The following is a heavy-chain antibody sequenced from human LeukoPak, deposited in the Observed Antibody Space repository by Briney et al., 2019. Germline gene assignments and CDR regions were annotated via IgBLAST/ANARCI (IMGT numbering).Heavy chain of an antibody. V-gene: IGHV4-39*01. CDR2: IYYSGST. D-gene: IGHD4/OR15-4a*01. CDR1: GGFISSSSYY. J-gene: IGHJ4*02. CDR3: ASVDPPGAFDY. Sequence: PSETLSLTCTVSGGFISSSSYYWGWIRQPPGKGLEWIGSIYYSGSTYYNPSLKSRVTISVDTSKNQFSLKLSSVTAADTVVYYCASVDPPGAFDYWGQGTLVTVSS.